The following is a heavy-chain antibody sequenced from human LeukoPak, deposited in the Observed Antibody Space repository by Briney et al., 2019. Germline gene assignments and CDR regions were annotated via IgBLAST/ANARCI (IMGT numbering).Heavy chain of an antibody. CDR2: INKDGTSR. CDR1: KFTFSSYL. D-gene: IGHD2-15*01. Sequence: GGSLRLSCAASKFTFSSYLMHWVRQAPGKGLVWVSGINKDGTSRRYVDSVKGRFTISRDNVKSTLYLQMDDLRDEDAAVYYCAKDRGTVVVAAKDYWGQGTLVTVSS. J-gene: IGHJ4*02. V-gene: IGHV3-74*01. CDR3: AKDRGTVVVAAKDY.